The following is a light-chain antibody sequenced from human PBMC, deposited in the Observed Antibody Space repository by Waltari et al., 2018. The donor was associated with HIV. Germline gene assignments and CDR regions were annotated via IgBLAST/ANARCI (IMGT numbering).Light chain of an antibody. CDR2: DDS. V-gene: IGLV3-21*02. CDR3: QVWDSRSDPWV. J-gene: IGLJ3*02. Sequence: SYVLTQSPSVSVAPGQTARITCGGNNIGSKNVHWYQQKPGQAPVLVVYDDSDRPSGIPERCSGSNSGDTATLTISSVEAGDEADYYCQVWDSRSDPWVFGGGTKVTVL. CDR1: NIGSKN.